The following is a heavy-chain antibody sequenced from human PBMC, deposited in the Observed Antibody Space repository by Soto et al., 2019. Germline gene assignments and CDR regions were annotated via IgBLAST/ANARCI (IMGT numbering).Heavy chain of an antibody. D-gene: IGHD2-2*01. CDR2: MNPNSGNT. V-gene: IGHV1-8*01. Sequence: ASVKVSCKASGYTFTSYDINWVRQATGQGLEWMGWMNPNSGNTGYAQKFQGRVTMTRNTSISTAYMELSSLRSGDTAVYYCARELGYCSSTSCYDWFDPWGQGTLVTVSS. CDR1: GYTFTSYD. CDR3: ARELGYCSSTSCYDWFDP. J-gene: IGHJ5*02.